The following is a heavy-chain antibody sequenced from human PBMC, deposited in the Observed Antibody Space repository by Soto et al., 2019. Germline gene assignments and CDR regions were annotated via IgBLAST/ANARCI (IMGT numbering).Heavy chain of an antibody. Sequence: LRLSCAASGFTFSSYGMHWVRQAPGKGLEWVAVISYDGSNKYYADSVKGRFTISRDNSKNTLYLQMNSLRAEDTAVYYCAKDYSTVTTDPLSVVLFDYWGKGALVTVSS. V-gene: IGHV3-30*18. J-gene: IGHJ4*02. CDR3: AKDYSTVTTDPLSVVLFDY. CDR1: GFTFSSYG. CDR2: ISYDGSNK. D-gene: IGHD4-17*01.